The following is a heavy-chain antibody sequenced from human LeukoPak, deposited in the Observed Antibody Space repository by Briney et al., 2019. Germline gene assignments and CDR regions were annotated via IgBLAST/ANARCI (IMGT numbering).Heavy chain of an antibody. CDR1: GYSFTSYW. V-gene: IGHV5-51*01. J-gene: IGHJ5*02. Sequence: GESLKISCKGSGYSFTSYWIGWVRQMPGKGLEWMGIIYPGDSDTRYSPSFQGQVTISADKSISTAYLQWSSLKASDAAMYYCARQILYSSSWYYWFDPWGQGTLVTVSS. CDR2: IYPGDSDT. CDR3: ARQILYSSSWYYWFDP. D-gene: IGHD6-13*01.